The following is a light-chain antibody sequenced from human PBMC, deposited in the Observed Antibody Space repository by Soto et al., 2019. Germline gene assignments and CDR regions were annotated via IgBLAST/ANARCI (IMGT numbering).Light chain of an antibody. Sequence: QSVLTQPASVSGSPGQSITISCTGTSSDVGGYNYVSWYQQHPGKAPKLMIYDVSYRPSGVSNRFSGSKSGNTASLTISGLQAEDEGNYYCSSYTSSSTLVLGGGTKLPVL. CDR3: SSYTSSSTLV. CDR1: SSDVGGYNY. CDR2: DVS. J-gene: IGLJ2*01. V-gene: IGLV2-14*01.